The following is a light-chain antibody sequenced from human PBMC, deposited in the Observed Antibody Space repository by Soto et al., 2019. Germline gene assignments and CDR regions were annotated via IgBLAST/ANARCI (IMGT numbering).Light chain of an antibody. V-gene: IGKV1-39*01. J-gene: IGKJ1*01. CDR2: AAS. CDR1: QSISSY. Sequence: DIQMPQSPSSLSASVGDRVTITCRARQSISSYLNWYQQKPGKAPKLRIYAASSLQSGVPSRFSGSGSGTDFTLTISSLQPEDFATYYCQQSYSTPRTFGQGTKVEIK. CDR3: QQSYSTPRT.